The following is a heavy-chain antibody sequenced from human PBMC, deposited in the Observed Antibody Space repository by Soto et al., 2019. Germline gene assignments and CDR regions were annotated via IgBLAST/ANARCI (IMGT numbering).Heavy chain of an antibody. J-gene: IGHJ5*02. V-gene: IGHV1-18*01. CDR1: GYTFTSYG. CDR3: ARAPQYSSGNWFDP. D-gene: IGHD6-19*01. Sequence: ASVKVSCKASGYTFTSYGISWVRQAPGQGLEWMGWISAYNGNTNYAQKLQGRVTMTTDTSTSTAYMELRSLRSDDAAVYYCARAPQYSSGNWFDPWGQGTLVTVSS. CDR2: ISAYNGNT.